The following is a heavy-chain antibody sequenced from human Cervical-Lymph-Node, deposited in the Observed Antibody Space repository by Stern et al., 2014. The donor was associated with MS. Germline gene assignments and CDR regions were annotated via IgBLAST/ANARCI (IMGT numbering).Heavy chain of an antibody. CDR1: GDTFSSHG. D-gene: IGHD3/OR15-3a*01. J-gene: IGHJ6*02. V-gene: IGHV1-69*01. Sequence: VQLVESGAEVKKPGSSVKVSCKASGDTFSSHGFSWVRQVPGLGLQWMGGVIPIFGQANYAQHFQGRVTITADESINTVYMDLRSLRSEDTAVYYCARDNDFGTAHGMDVWGQGTTVTVSS. CDR2: VIPIFGQA. CDR3: ARDNDFGTAHGMDV.